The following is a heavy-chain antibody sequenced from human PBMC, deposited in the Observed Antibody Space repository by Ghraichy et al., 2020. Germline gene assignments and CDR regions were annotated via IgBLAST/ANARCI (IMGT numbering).Heavy chain of an antibody. CDR1: GGSISSYY. CDR3: ATHRRGDYYFGY. V-gene: IGHV4-59*08. CDR2: IYYSGST. D-gene: IGHD3-16*01. Sequence: SETLSLTCTVSGGSISSYYWSWIRQPPGKGLEWIGYIYYSGSTNYNPSLRSRVTISVDTSKNQFSLRLSSVTAADTAMYYCATHRRGDYYFGYWGQGTLVTVSS. J-gene: IGHJ4*02.